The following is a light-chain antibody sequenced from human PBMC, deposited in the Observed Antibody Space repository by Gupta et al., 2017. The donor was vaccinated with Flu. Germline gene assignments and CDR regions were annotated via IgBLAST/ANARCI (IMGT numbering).Light chain of an antibody. V-gene: IGLV2-14*01. CDR1: SSDVGGYNY. CDR3: SSYTGSSTV. J-gene: IGLJ3*02. Sequence: QSALTQPASVPGSLGQSITISCTGTSSDVGGYNYVSWYQKHPDKAPKLIIYEVTNRPSGISNRFSGSKSGNTASLTISGLQAEDEGDYYCSSYTGSSTVFGGGTRLTVL. CDR2: EVT.